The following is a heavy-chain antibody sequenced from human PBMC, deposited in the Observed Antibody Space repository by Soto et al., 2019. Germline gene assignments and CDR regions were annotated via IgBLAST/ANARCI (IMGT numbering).Heavy chain of an antibody. J-gene: IGHJ5*02. V-gene: IGHV4-31*02. CDR2: IYSSGGA. Sequence: QVQLQESGPGLVKPSQTLSLTCNVSGGSINSGGYYWTWIRQHPERGLEWIGYIYSSGGAYYNPSLKSRVTILVDASKNQFSLKLSSVTAADTAVYFCAREGYSSPVGRHWFDPWGQGTLVTVSS. CDR3: AREGYSSPVGRHWFDP. D-gene: IGHD6-13*01. CDR1: GGSINSGGYY.